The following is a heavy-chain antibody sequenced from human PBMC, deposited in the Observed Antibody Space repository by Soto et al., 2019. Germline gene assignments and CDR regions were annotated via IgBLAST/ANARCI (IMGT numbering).Heavy chain of an antibody. D-gene: IGHD5-12*01. J-gene: IGHJ5*02. CDR3: ATYSDTDLIWFDT. CDR2: SFASGPT. V-gene: IGHV4-4*07. CDR1: GASIKNYY. Sequence: SETLSLPCSVSGASIKNYYWAWIRQHAWQGLEWIGRSFASGPTNYNPSLRSLVTLSIDTSNNQFSLHLRSVTAADTAMYYCATYSDTDLIWFDTCGPGTLGTV.